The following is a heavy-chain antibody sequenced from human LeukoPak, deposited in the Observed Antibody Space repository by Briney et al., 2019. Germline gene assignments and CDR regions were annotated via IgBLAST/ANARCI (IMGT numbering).Heavy chain of an antibody. CDR1: GGSISSYY. V-gene: IGHV4-59*01. CDR3: ARLQVAGTYYYYYGMDV. J-gene: IGHJ6*02. CDR2: IYYSGST. D-gene: IGHD6-19*01. Sequence: SETLSLTCTVSGGSISSYYWSWIRQPPGKGLYWIWYIYYSGSTNYNPSLKSRVTISVDTSKNQFSLKLSSVTAADTAVYYCARLQVAGTYYYYYGMDVWGQGTTVTVSS.